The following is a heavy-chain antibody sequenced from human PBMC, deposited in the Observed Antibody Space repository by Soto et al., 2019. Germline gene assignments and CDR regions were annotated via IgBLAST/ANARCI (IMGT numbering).Heavy chain of an antibody. D-gene: IGHD6-19*01. J-gene: IGHJ3*02. V-gene: IGHV4-61*01. Sequence: PSETLSLTCTVSGGSVSSGSYYWSWIRQPPGKGLEWIGYIYYSGSTNYNPSLKSRVTISVDTSKNQFSLKLSSVTAADTAVYYCARARVSGWENDAFGIWGQGTMVTVSS. CDR2: IYYSGST. CDR3: ARARVSGWENDAFGI. CDR1: GGSVSSGSYY.